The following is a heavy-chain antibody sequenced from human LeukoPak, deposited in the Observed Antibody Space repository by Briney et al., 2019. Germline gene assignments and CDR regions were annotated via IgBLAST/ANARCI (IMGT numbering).Heavy chain of an antibody. CDR2: ISSTSSSI. CDR1: GFAFSTYI. Sequence: PGGSLRLSCAASGFAFSTYIMNWVRQAPGKGLEWVSSISSTSSSIYYADSMKGRFTISRDNAKNSLYLQMNSLRAEDTAMYYCARVSSNLYSRGWYPLDYWGQGTLVTVSS. J-gene: IGHJ4*02. CDR3: ARVSSNLYSRGWYPLDY. V-gene: IGHV3-21*01. D-gene: IGHD6-19*01.